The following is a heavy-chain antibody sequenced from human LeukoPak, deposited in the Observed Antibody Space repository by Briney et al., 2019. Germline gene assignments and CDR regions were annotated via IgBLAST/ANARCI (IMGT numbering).Heavy chain of an antibody. V-gene: IGHV4-61*08. CDR3: ARVRRDEYYFDY. Sequence: SETLSLTCTVSGDSVSSGGYYWSWIRQPPGKGLEWIGYIYYSGSTNYNPSLKSRVTISVDTSKNQFSLKLNSVTAADTAVYYCARVRRDEYYFDYWGQGTLVTVSS. J-gene: IGHJ4*02. CDR1: GDSVSSGGYY. D-gene: IGHD2-21*02. CDR2: IYYSGST.